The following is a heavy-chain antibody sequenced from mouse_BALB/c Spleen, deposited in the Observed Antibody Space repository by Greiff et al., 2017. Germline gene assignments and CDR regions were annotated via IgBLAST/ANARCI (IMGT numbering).Heavy chain of an antibody. Sequence: DVMLVESGGGLVKPGGSLKLSCAASGFTFSSYAMSWVRQTPEKRLEWVASISSGGSTYYPDSVKGRFTISRDNARNILYLQMSSLRSEDTAMYYCARAEGLRAMDYWGQGTSVTVSS. CDR2: ISSGGST. J-gene: IGHJ4*01. CDR3: ARAEGLRAMDY. CDR1: GFTFSSYA. V-gene: IGHV5-6-5*01. D-gene: IGHD3-3*01.